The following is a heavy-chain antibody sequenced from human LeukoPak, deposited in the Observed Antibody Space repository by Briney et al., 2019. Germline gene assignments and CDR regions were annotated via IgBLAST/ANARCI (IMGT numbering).Heavy chain of an antibody. J-gene: IGHJ4*02. D-gene: IGHD1-26*01. CDR2: ISTYNGNT. CDR3: AREDSGSSLDY. CDR1: GGTFSSYA. V-gene: IGHV1-18*01. Sequence: ASVKVSCKASGGTFSSYAISWVRQAPGQGLEWMGWISTYNGNTNYAQKLQGRVTMTTDTSTSTAYMELRSLRSDDTAVYYCAREDSGSSLDYWGQGTLVTVSS.